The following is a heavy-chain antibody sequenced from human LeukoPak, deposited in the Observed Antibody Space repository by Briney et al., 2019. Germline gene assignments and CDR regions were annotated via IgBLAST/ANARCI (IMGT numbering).Heavy chain of an antibody. CDR3: AKDTASSWWYFDL. Sequence: GGSLRLSCAASGFTFSSYAMSWVRQAPGKGLEWVSAITGSGGSTYYADTVKGRFTISRDNSKNTLYLQMNSLRAEDTAVYYCAKDTASSWWYFDLWGRGTLVTVSS. CDR2: ITGSGGST. CDR1: GFTFSSYA. J-gene: IGHJ2*01. D-gene: IGHD5-18*01. V-gene: IGHV3-23*01.